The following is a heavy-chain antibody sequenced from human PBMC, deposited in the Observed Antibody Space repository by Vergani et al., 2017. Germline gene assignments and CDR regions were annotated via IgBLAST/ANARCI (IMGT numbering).Heavy chain of an antibody. CDR1: GGPISSGDYY. CDR2: FYYSGST. V-gene: IGHV4-30-4*01. D-gene: IGHD3-22*01. Sequence: QVQLQESGPGLVKPSQTLSLPCTVPGGPISSGDYYWSSIRQPPGKGLEWIGYFYYSGSTYYNPSLKSRVTISVDTSKNQFSLKLSSVTAADTAVYYCARVRRDDSSGYYYYYGMDVWGQGTTVTVSS. J-gene: IGHJ6*01. CDR3: ARVRRDDSSGYYYYYGMDV.